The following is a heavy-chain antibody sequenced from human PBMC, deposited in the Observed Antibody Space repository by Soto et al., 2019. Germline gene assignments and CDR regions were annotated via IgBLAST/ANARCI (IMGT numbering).Heavy chain of an antibody. V-gene: IGHV1-24*01. CDR1: GYTLTEFS. D-gene: IGHD4-4*01. J-gene: IGHJ4*02. CDR2: FDPEDGET. Sequence: QAQLVQSGAEVKKPGASVKVSCKVSGYTLTEFSMHWVRQAPGKGLEWMGGFDPEDGETIYAQKFQGRVTMTEDTSSDTANMEPSSLRSEDTAVYSCAAGATRCLQSPFAYWGQGTPVTVFS. CDR3: AAGATRCLQSPFAY.